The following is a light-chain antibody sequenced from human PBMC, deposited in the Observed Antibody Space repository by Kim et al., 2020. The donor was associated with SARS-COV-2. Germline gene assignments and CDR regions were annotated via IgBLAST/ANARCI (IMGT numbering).Light chain of an antibody. J-gene: IGLJ2*01. CDR2: QDS. CDR1: KLGDKY. V-gene: IGLV3-1*01. CDR3: QVWDSSSDHRVV. Sequence: PGQPASITCSGDKLGDKYACWYQQKPGQSPVLVIYQDSKRTSGIPERFSGSDSGNTATLTISGTQAMDEADYYCQVWDSSSDHRVVFGGGTQLTVL.